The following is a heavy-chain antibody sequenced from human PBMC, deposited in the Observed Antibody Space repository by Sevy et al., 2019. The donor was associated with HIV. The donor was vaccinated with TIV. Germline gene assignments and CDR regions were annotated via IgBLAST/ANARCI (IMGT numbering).Heavy chain of an antibody. D-gene: IGHD6-19*01. J-gene: IGHJ4*02. CDR3: ARVKASSGCDY. CDR1: GYTFTGYY. V-gene: IGHV1-2*02. Sequence: ASVKVSCKASGYTFTGYYMHWVRQAPGQGLEWMGWIIPNSGGTNCAQKFQGRVTMTRDTSISTAYMELSRLRSDDTAVYYCARVKASSGCDYWGQGTLVTVSS. CDR2: IIPNSGGT.